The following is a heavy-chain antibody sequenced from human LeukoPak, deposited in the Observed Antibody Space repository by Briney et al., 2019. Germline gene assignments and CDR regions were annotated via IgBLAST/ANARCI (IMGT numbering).Heavy chain of an antibody. J-gene: IGHJ4*02. V-gene: IGHV1-69*04. Sequence: ASVKVSCKASGGTFSSYAISWVRQAPGQGLEWMGRIIPILGIANYAQKFQGRVTITADKSTSTAYMELSSLRSEDTAVYYCARGDSITMIVVVSFFDYWGQGTLVTVSS. CDR3: ARGDSITMIVVVSFFDY. D-gene: IGHD3-22*01. CDR1: GGTFSSYA. CDR2: IIPILGIA.